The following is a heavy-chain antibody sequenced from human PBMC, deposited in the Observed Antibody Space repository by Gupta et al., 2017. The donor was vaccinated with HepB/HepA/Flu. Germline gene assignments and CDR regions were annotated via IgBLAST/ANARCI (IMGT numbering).Heavy chain of an antibody. CDR2: ISGSGDST. V-gene: IGHV3-23*01. CDR3: AKGGRSSIAPPGDY. CDR1: YA. D-gene: IGHD6-6*01. Sequence: YAMAWVRQAPGKGLEWVSTISGSGDSTYFADSVEGRFTISRDNSKDTLYLQMSSLRAEDTAVYSCAKGGRSSIAPPGDYWGQGTLVTVS. J-gene: IGHJ4*02.